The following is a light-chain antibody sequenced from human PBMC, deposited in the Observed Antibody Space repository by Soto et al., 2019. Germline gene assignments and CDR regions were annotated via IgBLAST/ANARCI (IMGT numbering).Light chain of an antibody. CDR2: DAS. CDR3: QQRSNWLT. Sequence: EIVLTQSPATLSLSPGERATLSCRASQSVSSYLAWYQQKPGQAPRLLIYDASNRATGIPARFSGSGSGTDFTLTIRRLEHEDFAVYYCQQRSNWLTFGGGTKVEIK. CDR1: QSVSSY. V-gene: IGKV3-11*01. J-gene: IGKJ4*01.